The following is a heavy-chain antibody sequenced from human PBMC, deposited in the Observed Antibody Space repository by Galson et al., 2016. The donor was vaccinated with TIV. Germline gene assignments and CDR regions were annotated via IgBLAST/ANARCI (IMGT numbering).Heavy chain of an antibody. D-gene: IGHD5-18*01. V-gene: IGHV3-9*01. CDR1: GFTFEDYG. J-gene: IGHJ6*02. CDR3: AKGRGYGYGYPQDYYYGMDV. Sequence: SLRLSCAASGFTFEDYGMHWVRQVSGKGLEWVSGISSNSVYIGYAASVKGRFTISRDNARNSLDLQMNSLRPEDTALYYCAKGRGYGYGYPQDYYYGMDVWGQGTTVTVSS. CDR2: ISSNSVYI.